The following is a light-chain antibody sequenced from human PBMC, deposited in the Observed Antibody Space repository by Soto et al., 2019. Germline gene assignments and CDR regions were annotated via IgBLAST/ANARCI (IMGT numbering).Light chain of an antibody. CDR2: GNS. CDR1: SSNIGAGYD. CDR3: QSYDSSLSGPI. J-gene: IGLJ2*01. Sequence: QSVLTQPPSVSGAPGQRVTISCTGSSSNIGAGYDVHWYQQLPGTAPKLLIYGNSNRPSGVPDRFSGSKSGTSASLAITGLQAEDEADYYCQSYDSSLSGPIFAGGTKVTVL. V-gene: IGLV1-40*01.